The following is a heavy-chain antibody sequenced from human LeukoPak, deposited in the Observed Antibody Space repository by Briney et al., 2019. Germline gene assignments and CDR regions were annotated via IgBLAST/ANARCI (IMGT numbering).Heavy chain of an antibody. Sequence: SETLSLTCTVSGGSISSYYWSWIRQPPGKGLECIGYIYYSGSTNYNPSLKSRVTISVDTSKNQFSLKLSSVTAADTAVYYCARAVYYYDSSGYYLMYYFEYWGQGTLVTVSS. CDR1: GGSISSYY. J-gene: IGHJ4*02. CDR2: IYYSGST. CDR3: ARAVYYYDSSGYYLMYYFEY. D-gene: IGHD3-22*01. V-gene: IGHV4-59*01.